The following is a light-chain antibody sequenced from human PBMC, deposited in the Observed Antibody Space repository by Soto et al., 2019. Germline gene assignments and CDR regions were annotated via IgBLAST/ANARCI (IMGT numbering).Light chain of an antibody. CDR3: QQYNNWPHT. V-gene: IGKV3-15*01. CDR1: QSVSSK. J-gene: IGKJ2*01. CDR2: GVS. Sequence: EIVMTQPPATLSVPPGERATLSCRASQSVSSKLAWFQQKPGQAPSLLIYGVSTRATGVPVRFSGSGSGTEFTLTINSLQSEDFAVYYCQQYNNWPHTFGQGTKVDIK.